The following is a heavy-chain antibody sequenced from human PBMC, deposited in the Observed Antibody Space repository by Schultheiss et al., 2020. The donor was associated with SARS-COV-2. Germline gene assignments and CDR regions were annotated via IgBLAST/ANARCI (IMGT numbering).Heavy chain of an antibody. CDR2: ISGSGGST. Sequence: GGSLRLSCAASGFIFNNAWMNWVRQAPGKGLEWVSAISGSGGSTYYADSVKGRFTISRDNSKNTLYLQMNSLRAEDTAVYYCAKDHSYDYIWGSHRQAIDYWGQGTLVTVSS. V-gene: IGHV3-23*01. CDR1: GFIFNNAW. J-gene: IGHJ4*02. D-gene: IGHD3-16*01. CDR3: AKDHSYDYIWGSHRQAIDY.